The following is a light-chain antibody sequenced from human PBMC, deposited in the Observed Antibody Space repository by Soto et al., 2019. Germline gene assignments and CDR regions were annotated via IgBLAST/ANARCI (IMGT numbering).Light chain of an antibody. CDR1: QGLGSR. CDR2: DAS. CDR3: QHYHGCVKA. V-gene: IGKV3-15*01. J-gene: IGKJ2*01. Sequence: EIVMTQSPATLSVSPGGTATLSCRASQGLGSRLAWYQQKPGQAPRLLIYDASTRATGVPDRFSGSESETEFTLTISSLQSEDFAVYYCQHYHGCVKAFGQGTKLEIK.